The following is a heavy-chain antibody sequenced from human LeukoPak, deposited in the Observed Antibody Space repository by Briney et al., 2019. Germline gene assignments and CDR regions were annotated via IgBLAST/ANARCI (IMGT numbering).Heavy chain of an antibody. J-gene: IGHJ4*02. D-gene: IGHD3-22*01. V-gene: IGHV3-30*18. CDR2: ISYDGSNK. CDR1: GFTFSSYG. CDR3: AKDGPYDSSGNQDY. Sequence: PGRSLRLSCAASGFTFSSYGMHWVRQAPGKGLEWVAVISYDGSNKHYADSVKGRFTISRDNSKNTLYLQMNSLRAEDTAVYYCAKDGPYDSSGNQDYWGQGTLVTVSS.